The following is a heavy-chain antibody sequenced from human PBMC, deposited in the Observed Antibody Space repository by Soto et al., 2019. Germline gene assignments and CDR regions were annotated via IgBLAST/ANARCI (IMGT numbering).Heavy chain of an antibody. J-gene: IGHJ2*01. D-gene: IGHD3-9*01. Sequence: EVQLVESGGGLVQPGRSLRLSCAASGFTFDDYAMHWVRQAPGKGLEWVSGISWNSGSIGYADSVKGRFTISRDNAKNSLYLQMNSLRAEDTALYYCAKGSGGLLVKEHWYFDLWGRGTLVTVSS. CDR1: GFTFDDYA. CDR2: ISWNSGSI. V-gene: IGHV3-9*01. CDR3: AKGSGGLLVKEHWYFDL.